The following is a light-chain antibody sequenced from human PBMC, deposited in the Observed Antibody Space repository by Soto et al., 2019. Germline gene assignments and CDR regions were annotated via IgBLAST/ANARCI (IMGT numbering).Light chain of an antibody. CDR1: QTIRGL. V-gene: IGKV3-11*01. J-gene: IGKJ5*01. CDR2: DTS. Sequence: ESVLTQSPATLSLSPWERATLSGRASQTIRGLLVWYQQRPGQAPRLLVYDTSNRATGIPARFSGSGSGTDFTLTISSLEPADFGIYYCQQRHNWPITFGQGTRLEIK. CDR3: QQRHNWPIT.